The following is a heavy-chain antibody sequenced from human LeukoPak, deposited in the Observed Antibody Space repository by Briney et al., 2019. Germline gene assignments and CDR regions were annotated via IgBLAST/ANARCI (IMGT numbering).Heavy chain of an antibody. J-gene: IGHJ4*02. V-gene: IGHV3-7*01. D-gene: IGHD3-22*01. CDR2: IKQDGSLQ. Sequence: GGSLRLSCAASGFNLGGNAMAWVRQAPGKGLEWVANIKQDGSLQHYGDSVKGRFTISRDNAKNSLYLQMNNLRAEDTALYYCATSYDSSGCDWGQGTLVTVSS. CDR1: GFNLGGNA. CDR3: ATSYDSSGCD.